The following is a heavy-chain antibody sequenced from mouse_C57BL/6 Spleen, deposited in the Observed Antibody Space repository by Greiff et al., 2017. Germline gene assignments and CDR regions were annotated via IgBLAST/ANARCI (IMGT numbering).Heavy chain of an antibody. CDR3: TRDSRITTVVARYFDV. V-gene: IGHV5-9-1*02. J-gene: IGHJ1*03. D-gene: IGHD1-1*01. Sequence: EVKLMESGEGLVKPGGSLKLSCAASGFTFSSYAMSWVRQTPEKRLEWVAYISSGGDYIYYADTVKGRFTISRDNARNTLYLQMSSLKSEDTAMYYCTRDSRITTVVARYFDVWGTGTTVTVSS. CDR1: GFTFSSYA. CDR2: ISSGGDYI.